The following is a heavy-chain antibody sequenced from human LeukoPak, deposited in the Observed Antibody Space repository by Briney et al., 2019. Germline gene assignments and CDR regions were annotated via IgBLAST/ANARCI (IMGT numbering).Heavy chain of an antibody. CDR1: GFTFSTYS. CDR3: ARESSSEYYFDY. Sequence: GGSLRLSCGASGFTFSTYSMNWVRQAPGKGLEWVSYISSSSSYTNYADSVKGRFTISRDNSKNTLYLQMNSLRAEDTAVYYCARESSSEYYFDYWGQGTLVTVSS. V-gene: IGHV3-21*05. CDR2: ISSSSSYT. D-gene: IGHD6-13*01. J-gene: IGHJ4*02.